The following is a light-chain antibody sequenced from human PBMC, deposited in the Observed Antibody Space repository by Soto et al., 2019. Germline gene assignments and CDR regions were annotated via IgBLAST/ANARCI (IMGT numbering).Light chain of an antibody. Sequence: IVLNQSPATLSVSPGERATLSCRASQSVSSYLAWYQQTPGQAPRLLIYGASNRATGIPARFSGSGSGTDFTLTISSLETEDFAVYYCQQRSNGPPITFGQGTRLE. CDR2: GAS. J-gene: IGKJ5*01. CDR3: QQRSNGPPIT. V-gene: IGKV3-11*01. CDR1: QSVSSY.